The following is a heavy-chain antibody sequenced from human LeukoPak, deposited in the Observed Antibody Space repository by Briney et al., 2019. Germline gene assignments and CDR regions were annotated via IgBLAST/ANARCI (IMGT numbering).Heavy chain of an antibody. CDR1: GGSISSGDYY. CDR3: ATAPLPATMWNWYFEL. J-gene: IGHJ2*01. D-gene: IGHD2-2*01. V-gene: IGHV4-30-4*01. Sequence: SETLSLTCTVSGGSISSGDYYWSWIRHPPGKGLEWIGYIYNSGTIYYNPSLKSRLTISVDTSRNQFSLRLRSVTAADTAVYYCATAPLPATMWNWYFELWGRGTLVTVSS. CDR2: IYNSGTI.